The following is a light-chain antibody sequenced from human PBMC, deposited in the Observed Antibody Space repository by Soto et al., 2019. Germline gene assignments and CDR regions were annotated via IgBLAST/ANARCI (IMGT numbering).Light chain of an antibody. CDR3: QQYGYSPIT. CDR2: DAS. J-gene: IGKJ5*01. Sequence: EIVLTQSPVTLSLSPGERVTLSCRASQSVRTYLAWYQVKPGQAPRLLIYDASSRATGSPDRFSGGGSGTDFTLTISRLEPEDFAVYYCQQYGYSPITFGQGTRLEIK. V-gene: IGKV3-20*01. CDR1: QSVRTY.